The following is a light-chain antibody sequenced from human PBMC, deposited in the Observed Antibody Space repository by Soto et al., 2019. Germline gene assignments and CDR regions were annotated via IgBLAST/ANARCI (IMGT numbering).Light chain of an antibody. CDR1: QGISNF. CDR2: AAS. CDR3: QVSNSASPVT. J-gene: IGKJ3*01. V-gene: IGKV1-27*01. Sequence: DIQMTQSPSSLSASVGDRVTITCRASQGISNFLAWYQQKPGKVPKVLIYAASTLQSGVPSRFSGSGSGTDFTFTISSLQPEDVATYYCQVSNSASPVTFGPGTKVDIK.